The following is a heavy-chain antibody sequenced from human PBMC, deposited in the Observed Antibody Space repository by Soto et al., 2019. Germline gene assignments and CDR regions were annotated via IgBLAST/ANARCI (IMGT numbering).Heavy chain of an antibody. V-gene: IGHV3-23*01. J-gene: IGHJ6*02. CDR3: AKQRKYRAYYYPMDV. CDR2: ISGISGRT. Sequence: GGSLRLSCVASGLTFSSYGMSWVRQAPGKGLEWVAGISGISGRTDYADSVKGRFTISRDNSNNILYLQLNSLRAEDTAIYYCAKQRKYRAYYYPMDVWGQGATVTVSS. CDR1: GLTFSSYG. D-gene: IGHD5-18*01.